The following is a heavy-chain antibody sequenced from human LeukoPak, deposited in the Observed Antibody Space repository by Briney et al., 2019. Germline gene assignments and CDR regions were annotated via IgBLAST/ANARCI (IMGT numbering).Heavy chain of an antibody. CDR2: ISWNGGSI. J-gene: IGHJ4*02. D-gene: IGHD2-2*01. V-gene: IGHV3-9*01. Sequence: GGSLRLSCAASGFIFDDYAMHWVRQAPGKGLEWVSGISWNGGSIGYADSVKGRFTISRDNAKNSLYLQMNSLRAEDTALYYCAKDIEAMPSYYFDYWGQGTLVTVSS. CDR3: AKDIEAMPSYYFDY. CDR1: GFIFDDYA.